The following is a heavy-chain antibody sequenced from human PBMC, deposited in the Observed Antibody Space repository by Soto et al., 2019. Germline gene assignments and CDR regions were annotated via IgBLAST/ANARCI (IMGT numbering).Heavy chain of an antibody. CDR2: IYWDGGGV. D-gene: IGHD3-3*02. CDR3: TKDILAGGADV. Sequence: VQLAESGGGLVQPGESLRLSCVGSGIMLKDDAMHGVRQVPGRGLEWVAGIYWDGGGVDYADSVKGRFTTSRDNGKNSLCLEMNSLRVDDTAVYYCTKDILAGGADVWGQGTSVTVSS. CDR1: GIMLKDDA. V-gene: IGHV3-9*01. J-gene: IGHJ6*02.